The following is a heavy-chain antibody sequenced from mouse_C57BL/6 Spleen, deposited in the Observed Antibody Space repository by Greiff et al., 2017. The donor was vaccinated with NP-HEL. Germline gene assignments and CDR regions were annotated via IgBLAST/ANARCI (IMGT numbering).Heavy chain of an antibody. CDR2: IWSGGST. J-gene: IGHJ1*03. D-gene: IGHD4-1*01. V-gene: IGHV2-2*01. CDR3: ASNWDDWYFDV. CDR1: GFSLTSYG. Sequence: VKLKESGPGLVQPSQSLSITCTVSGFSLTSYGVHWVRQSPGKGLEWLGVIWSGGSTDYNAAFISRLSISKDNSKSQVFFKMNSLQADDTAIYYCASNWDDWYFDVWGTGTTVTVSS.